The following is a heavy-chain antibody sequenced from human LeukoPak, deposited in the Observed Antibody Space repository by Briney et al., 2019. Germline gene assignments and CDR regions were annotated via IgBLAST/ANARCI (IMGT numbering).Heavy chain of an antibody. V-gene: IGHV3-48*03. CDR3: AREHYFYYMDV. CDR1: GFTFSSYE. J-gene: IGHJ6*03. Sequence: GGSLRLSCAASGFTFSSYEMHWVRQAPGKGLEWVSYISSSGSTIYYADSVKGRFTISRDNAKNSLYLQMNSLRAEDTAVYYCAREHYFYYMDVWGKGTTVTVSS. CDR2: ISSSGSTI.